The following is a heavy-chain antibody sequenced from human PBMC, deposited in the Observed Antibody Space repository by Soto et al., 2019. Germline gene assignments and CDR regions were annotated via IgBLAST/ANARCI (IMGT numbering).Heavy chain of an antibody. V-gene: IGHV3-30*18. Sequence: PGGSLSLSCAASGFTFSSYGMHWVRQAPGKGLEWVAVISYDGSNKYYADSVKGRFTISKDNSKNTLYLQMNRLKAEDTALYYCANPPSPKDILTGAGDYWGEVILVTV. CDR3: ANPPSPKDILTGAGDY. CDR1: GFTFSSYG. D-gene: IGHD3-9*01. CDR2: ISYDGSNK. J-gene: IGHJ4*02.